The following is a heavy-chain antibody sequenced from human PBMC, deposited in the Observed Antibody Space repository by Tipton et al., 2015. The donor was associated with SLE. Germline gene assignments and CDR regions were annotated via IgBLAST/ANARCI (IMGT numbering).Heavy chain of an antibody. CDR3: AKDRYCGGGTCVASYFDL. V-gene: IGHV3-23*01. CDR2: ISGGGRST. Sequence: SLRLSCAASGFTFSSYVMSWVRQAPGKGLEWVSGISGGGRSTYYADSVKGRFTISRDNSKKMLFLQRNSLRAEDPAVYFCAKDRYCGGGTCVASYFDLWGQGTPVTVSS. J-gene: IGHJ4*02. D-gene: IGHD2-21*01. CDR1: GFTFSSYV.